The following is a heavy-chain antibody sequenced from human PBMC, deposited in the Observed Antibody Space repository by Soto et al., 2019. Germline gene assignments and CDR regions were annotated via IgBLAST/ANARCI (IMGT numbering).Heavy chain of an antibody. CDR2: ISGSGGST. V-gene: IGHV3-23*01. J-gene: IGHJ3*02. Sequence: GGSLRLACAASGFTFSSYAMSWVRQAPGKGLEWVSAISGSGGSTYYADSVKGRFTISRDNSKNTLYLQMNSLRAEDTAVYYCAKDRTLRHAFDIWGQGTMVTVSS. CDR1: GFTFSSYA. CDR3: AKDRTLRHAFDI.